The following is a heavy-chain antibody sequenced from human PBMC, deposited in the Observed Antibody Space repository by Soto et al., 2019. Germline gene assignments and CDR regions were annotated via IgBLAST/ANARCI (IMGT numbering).Heavy chain of an antibody. Sequence: QVQLVQSGAEVKKPGASVKVSCKASGYTFTSYDINWVRQATGQGLEWMGWMNPNSGNTGYAQKFQGRVTMTRNTSISIAYIELSSLRSEDTAVYYCAIRPRYDILTGYYSWGQGTLVTFSS. D-gene: IGHD3-9*01. J-gene: IGHJ4*02. CDR1: GYTFTSYD. CDR2: MNPNSGNT. V-gene: IGHV1-8*01. CDR3: AIRPRYDILTGYYS.